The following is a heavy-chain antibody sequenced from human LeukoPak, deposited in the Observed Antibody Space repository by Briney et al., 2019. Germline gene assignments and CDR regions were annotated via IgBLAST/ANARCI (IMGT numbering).Heavy chain of an antibody. CDR2: IYYSGTT. CDR1: GGSISSHY. D-gene: IGHD3-22*01. J-gene: IGHJ4*02. CDR3: ARVGDYYDSSGYYYSHDY. Sequence: PSETLSLTCTVSGGSISSHYWSWIRQPPGKGLEWIGYIYYSGTTNYNPSLKSRVTISVDTSKNQFSLKLSSVTAADTAVYYCARVGDYYDSSGYYYSHDYWGQGTLATVSS. V-gene: IGHV4-59*11.